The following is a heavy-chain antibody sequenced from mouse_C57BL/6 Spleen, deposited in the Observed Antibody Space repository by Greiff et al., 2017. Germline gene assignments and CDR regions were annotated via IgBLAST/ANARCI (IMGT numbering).Heavy chain of an antibody. D-gene: IGHD2-4*01. CDR3: ARRGIYDYDSFLLYAMDY. CDR1: GYTFTGYW. Sequence: QVQLKQSGAELMKPGASVKLSCKATGYTFTGYWIEWVKQRPGHGLEWIGEILPGSGSTNYNEKFKGKATFTADTSSNTAYMQLSSLTTEDSAIYYCARRGIYDYDSFLLYAMDYWGQGTSVTVSS. V-gene: IGHV1-9*01. CDR2: ILPGSGST. J-gene: IGHJ4*01.